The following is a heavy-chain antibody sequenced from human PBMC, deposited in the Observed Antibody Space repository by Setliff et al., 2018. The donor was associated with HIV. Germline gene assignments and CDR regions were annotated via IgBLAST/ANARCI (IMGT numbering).Heavy chain of an antibody. CDR1: GGSMSTYY. D-gene: IGHD2-21*01. Sequence: PSETLSLTCSVSGGSMSTYYWSWIRQPAGKGLEWIGSVSQSGSTYYNPSLKSRITISVDRSKNLFSLKLISVTAADQGVYYCARVPVAGANWFDPWGLGTLVTVSS. J-gene: IGHJ5*02. CDR2: VSQSGST. V-gene: IGHV4-59*05. CDR3: ARVPVAGANWFDP.